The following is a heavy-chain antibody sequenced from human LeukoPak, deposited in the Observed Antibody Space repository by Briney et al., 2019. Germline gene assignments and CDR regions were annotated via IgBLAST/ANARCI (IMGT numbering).Heavy chain of an antibody. CDR1: GFTFSTYA. V-gene: IGHV3-23*01. D-gene: IGHD3/OR15-3a*01. CDR3: AKGTGYYVYFFDY. J-gene: IGHJ4*02. Sequence: GGSLRLSCAASGFTFSTYAMSWVRQAPGKGLEWVSAISGGGGSKYYADSVQGRFTISRDNSKNTLYMQMNSLRAEDTAVYYCAKGTGYYVYFFDYWGQGTLVTVSS. CDR2: ISGGGGSK.